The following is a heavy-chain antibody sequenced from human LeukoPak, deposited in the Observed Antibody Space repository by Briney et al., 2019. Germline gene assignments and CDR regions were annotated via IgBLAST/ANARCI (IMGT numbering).Heavy chain of an antibody. J-gene: IGHJ4*02. CDR1: GFIFSSYA. Sequence: PGRSLRLSCAASGFIFSSYAMHWVRQAPGKGLEWVAVISYDGSNKYYADSVKGRFTISRDNSKNTLYLQMDSLRAEDTAVYYCANGHGSEVPYWGQGTLVTVSS. D-gene: IGHD3-10*01. CDR2: ISYDGSNK. CDR3: ANGHGSEVPY. V-gene: IGHV3-30*04.